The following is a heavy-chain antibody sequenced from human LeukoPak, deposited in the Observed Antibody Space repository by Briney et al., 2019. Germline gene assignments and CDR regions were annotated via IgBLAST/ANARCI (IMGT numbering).Heavy chain of an antibody. D-gene: IGHD3-10*01. CDR2: IKQDGSEK. Sequence: PGGSLRLSCAASGFTFSNYWMSWVRQAPGKGLEWVANIKQDGSEKNYVGSVKGRFTISRDNAKNSLYLQMNSLRAEVTAVYYCAREMSWSGRDYWGQGTLVTVSS. CDR1: GFTFSNYW. J-gene: IGHJ4*02. V-gene: IGHV3-7*05. CDR3: AREMSWSGRDY.